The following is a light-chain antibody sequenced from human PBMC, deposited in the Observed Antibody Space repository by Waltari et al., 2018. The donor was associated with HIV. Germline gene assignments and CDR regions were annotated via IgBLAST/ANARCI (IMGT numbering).Light chain of an antibody. CDR1: LDVGCH. CDR2: SVS. Sequence: DIQLTQSPSFLPASVGDRVNITCRASLDVGCHLAWYQQIPGKAPKLLIYSVSTLQSGVPSRFSGNASGTDFTLTINGLQPEDFVTYYCQQLNRNFALTFGGGTKVEI. CDR3: QQLNRNFALT. J-gene: IGKJ4*01. V-gene: IGKV1-9*01.